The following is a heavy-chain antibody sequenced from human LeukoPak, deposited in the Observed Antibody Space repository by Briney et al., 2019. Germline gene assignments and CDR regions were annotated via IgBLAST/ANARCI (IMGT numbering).Heavy chain of an antibody. D-gene: IGHD2-2*01. CDR2: INGDGSRT. V-gene: IGHV3-74*01. CDR1: GFTLGNFW. CDR3: ARDFRYVAFDI. Sequence: GGPLRLSCAASGFTLGNFWVYWVRQAPGKGLVWVSRINGDGSRTSNADSVKGRFTISRDNAKNTVYLQMNSLRVEDTAVYYCARDFRYVAFDIWGQGTMVTVSS. J-gene: IGHJ3*02.